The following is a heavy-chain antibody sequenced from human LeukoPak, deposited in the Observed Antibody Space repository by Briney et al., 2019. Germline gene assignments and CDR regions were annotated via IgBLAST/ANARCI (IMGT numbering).Heavy chain of an antibody. D-gene: IGHD7-27*01. Sequence: GESLKISCKGSGYRFTSYWIGWVRQMTGKGLEWMGIIYPGDSDTRYSPSFQGQVTISADKSITTAYLQWSSLKASDTAMYYCARHLGGLGTDPDFDYWGQGTLVTVSS. V-gene: IGHV5-51*01. CDR1: GYRFTSYW. CDR3: ARHLGGLGTDPDFDY. J-gene: IGHJ4*02. CDR2: IYPGDSDT.